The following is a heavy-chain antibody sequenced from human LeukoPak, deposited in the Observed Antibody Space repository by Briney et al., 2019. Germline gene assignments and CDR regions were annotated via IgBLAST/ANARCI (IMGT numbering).Heavy chain of an antibody. CDR3: AINGGGDSGYGNFDY. Sequence: PGGSLRLSCAASGFTFSSYEMNWVRQAPGKGLEWASYISSSGSTIYYADSVKGRFTISRDNAKNSLYLQMNSLRAEDTAFYYCAINGGGDSGYGNFDYWGQGTLVTVSS. V-gene: IGHV3-48*03. CDR2: ISSSGSTI. J-gene: IGHJ4*02. CDR1: GFTFSSYE. D-gene: IGHD5-12*01.